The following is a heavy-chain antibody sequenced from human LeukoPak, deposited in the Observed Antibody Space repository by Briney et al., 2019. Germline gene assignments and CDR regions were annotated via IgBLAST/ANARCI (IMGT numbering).Heavy chain of an antibody. CDR3: ARGLSIAARIVPFDY. J-gene: IGHJ4*02. V-gene: IGHV1-18*01. D-gene: IGHD6-6*01. Sequence: ASVKVSCKASGYTFISYGISWVRQAPGQGLEWMGWISAYNGNTNYAQKLQGRVTMTTDTSTSTAYMELRSLRPDDTAVYYCARGLSIAARIVPFDYWGQGTLVTVSS. CDR1: GYTFISYG. CDR2: ISAYNGNT.